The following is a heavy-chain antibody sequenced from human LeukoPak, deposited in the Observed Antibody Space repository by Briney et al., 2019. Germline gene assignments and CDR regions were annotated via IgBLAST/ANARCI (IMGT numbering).Heavy chain of an antibody. CDR1: GFSFNSYA. CDR2: INNDGDST. CDR3: AKDSVLRFLELGDY. Sequence: GSLRLSCAASGFSFNSYAMSWVRQAPGKGLEWVSAINNDGDSTYSADSVKGRFTVSRDNSKNTLYLQMNSLRAEDAAVYYCAKDSVLRFLELGDYWGQGTLVTVSS. V-gene: IGHV3-23*01. J-gene: IGHJ4*02. D-gene: IGHD3-3*01.